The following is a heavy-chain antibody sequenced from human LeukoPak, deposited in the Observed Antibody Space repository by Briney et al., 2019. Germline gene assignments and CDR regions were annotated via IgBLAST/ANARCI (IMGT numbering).Heavy chain of an antibody. CDR2: IWYDGSNK. CDR3: ARVLGGGSSWFNPFDY. Sequence: GGSLRLSCAASGFTFSSYGMHWVRQAPGKGLEWVAVIWYDGSNKYYADSVKGRFTISRDNSKNTLYLQMNSLRAEDTAVYYCARVLGGGSSWFNPFDYWGQGTLVTVSS. V-gene: IGHV3-33*01. CDR1: GFTFSSYG. J-gene: IGHJ4*02. D-gene: IGHD6-13*01.